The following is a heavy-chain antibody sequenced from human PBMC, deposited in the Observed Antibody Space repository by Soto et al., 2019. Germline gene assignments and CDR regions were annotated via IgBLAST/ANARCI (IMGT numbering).Heavy chain of an antibody. D-gene: IGHD2-2*01. J-gene: IGHJ4*02. CDR3: ARDERETCLDSRCYYFDY. CDR2: MNPNSGNT. Sequence: ASVQVSCKASGYTFTSYDINWVRQATGQGREWMGWMNPNSGNTGYAQKFQGRVTMTRNTSISTAYMELSSLRSEDTAVYYCARDERETCLDSRCYYFDYWGQGTPVTVSS. V-gene: IGHV1-8*01. CDR1: GYTFTSYD.